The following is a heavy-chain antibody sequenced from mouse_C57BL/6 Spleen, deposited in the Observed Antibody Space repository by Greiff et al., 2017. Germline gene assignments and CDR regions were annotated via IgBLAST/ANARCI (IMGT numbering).Heavy chain of an antibody. Sequence: MLVESGGDLLNPGGPLKLSCAAFGSTSSSYGMSWVRQTPDKRLEWVATISSGGSYTYYPDSMKGRGTISRDNANNTLYMQMSSLKSEDTAMYYCARPARDYAMEDWGQGTSVTVSS. CDR1: GSTSSSYG. J-gene: IGHJ4*01. CDR3: ARPARDYAMED. V-gene: IGHV5-6*02. CDR2: ISSGGSYT.